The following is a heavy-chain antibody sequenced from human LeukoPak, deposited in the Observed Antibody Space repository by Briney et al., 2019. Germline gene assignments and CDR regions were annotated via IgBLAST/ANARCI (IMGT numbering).Heavy chain of an antibody. CDR2: ISSSSGDI. CDR1: GFTFSNYA. J-gene: IGHJ4*02. CDR3: ARELVPRYYDILTGYCDY. D-gene: IGHD3-9*01. Sequence: GGSLRLSCAASGFTFSNYAMSWVRQAPGKGLEWVSFISSSSGDIYYADSVKGRFTISRDNAKNSLYLQMNSLRVEDTAVYYCARELVPRYYDILTGYCDYWGQGTLVTVSS. V-gene: IGHV3-21*01.